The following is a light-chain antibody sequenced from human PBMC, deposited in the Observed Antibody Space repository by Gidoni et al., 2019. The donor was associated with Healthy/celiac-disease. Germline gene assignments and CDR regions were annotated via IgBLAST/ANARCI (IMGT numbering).Light chain of an antibody. CDR1: QRVSSY. CDR2: DAS. V-gene: IGKV3-11*01. Sequence: EIVLTQSPATLSLSPGERATLSCRASQRVSSYVAWYQQKPGQAPRLLIYDASNRATGIPARFSGSVSGTDFTLTISSLEPEDFAVYYCQQRSNWRWTFGQXTKVEIK. CDR3: QQRSNWRWT. J-gene: IGKJ1*01.